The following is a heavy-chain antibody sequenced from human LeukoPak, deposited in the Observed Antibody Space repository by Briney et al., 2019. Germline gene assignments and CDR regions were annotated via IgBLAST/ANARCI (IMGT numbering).Heavy chain of an antibody. V-gene: IGHV3-30-3*01. D-gene: IGHD6-13*01. CDR3: ARSRIDP. CDR2: ISYDGSNK. CDR1: GFTFSSYA. J-gene: IGHJ5*02. Sequence: GGSLRLSCAASGFTFSSYAMHWVRQAPGKGLEWVAVISYDGSNKYYADSVKGRFTISRDNSKNTLYLQMNSLRAEDTAVYYCARSRIDPWGQGTLVTVSS.